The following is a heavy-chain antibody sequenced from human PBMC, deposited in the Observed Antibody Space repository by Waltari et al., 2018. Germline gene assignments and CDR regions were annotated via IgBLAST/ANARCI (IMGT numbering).Heavy chain of an antibody. Sequence: EVQLVESGGGLVQPGGSLRLSCAASGFTFSSYAMSWVRQAPGKGLEWVPALSGSGGSTHYADAGKVRFNISRDNAKNALYLQMNSLRAEDTAVDYGAPGGRTYGDSGLDDWGQGTLVTVSA. D-gene: IGHD4-17*01. V-gene: IGHV3-23*04. J-gene: IGHJ4*02. CDR1: GFTFSSYA. CDR3: APGGRTYGDSGLDD. CDR2: LSGSGGST.